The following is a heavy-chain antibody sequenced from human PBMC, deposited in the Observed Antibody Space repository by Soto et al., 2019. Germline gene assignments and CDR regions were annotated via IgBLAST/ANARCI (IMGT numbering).Heavy chain of an antibody. Sequence: GGSLRLSCAASGFTFSSYWMSWVRQAPGKGLEWVANIKQDGSEKYYVDSVKGRFTISRDNAKNSLYLQMNSLRAEDTAVYYCASDPASHDSYYDFWGGYEKRRRSYRMDVWGQGNRVTVSS. CDR3: ASDPASHDSYYDFWGGYEKRRRSYRMDV. V-gene: IGHV3-7*03. CDR2: IKQDGSEK. CDR1: GFTFSSYW. J-gene: IGHJ6*02. D-gene: IGHD3-3*01.